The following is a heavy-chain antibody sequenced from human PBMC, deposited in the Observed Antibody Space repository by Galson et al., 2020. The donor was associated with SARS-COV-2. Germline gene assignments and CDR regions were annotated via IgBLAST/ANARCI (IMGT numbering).Heavy chain of an antibody. V-gene: IGHV1-18*04. CDR1: GYTFTSYG. CDR3: VRDESGAWRSDSFDI. Sequence: ASVKVSCKASGYTFTSYGISWVRQAPGQGLEWMGWISGYNGNTNFEQKVRDRVTMSTDTSTSTAYMELRSLRYDDTAVYYCVRDESGAWRSDSFDIWGQGTM. D-gene: IGHD1-26*01. CDR2: ISGYNGNT. J-gene: IGHJ3*02.